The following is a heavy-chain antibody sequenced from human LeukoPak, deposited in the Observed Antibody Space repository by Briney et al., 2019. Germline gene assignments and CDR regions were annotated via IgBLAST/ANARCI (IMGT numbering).Heavy chain of an antibody. V-gene: IGHV4-59*01. J-gene: IGHJ2*01. Sequence: SETLSLTCTVSGGSISSYYWSWIRQPPGKGLEWIGYIYYSGSTNYNPSLKSRVTISVDTSKNQFSLKLSSVTAADTAVYYCARLTTVTTRVRAWYFDLWGRGTLVTVSS. CDR1: GGSISSYY. D-gene: IGHD4-17*01. CDR2: IYYSGST. CDR3: ARLTTVTTRVRAWYFDL.